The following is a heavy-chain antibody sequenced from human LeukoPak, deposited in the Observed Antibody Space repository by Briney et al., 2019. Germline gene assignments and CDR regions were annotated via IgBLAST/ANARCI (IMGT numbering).Heavy chain of an antibody. CDR2: IYYSGST. CDR3: ARAGSMFGVVVFDY. D-gene: IGHD3-3*01. CDR1: GGSISSYY. V-gene: IGHV4-59*01. J-gene: IGHJ4*02. Sequence: SETLSLTCTVSGGSISSYYWSWIRQPPGKGLEWIGYIYYSGSTDYNPSLKRRVTISVDTSKNQFSLKLSSVTAADTAVYYCARAGSMFGVVVFDYWGQGTLVTVSS.